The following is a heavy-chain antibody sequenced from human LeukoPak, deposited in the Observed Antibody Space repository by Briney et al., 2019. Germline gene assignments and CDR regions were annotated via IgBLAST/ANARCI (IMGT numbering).Heavy chain of an antibody. Sequence: GGSLRPSCAATGFTFTDYAMSWVRQAQGKGLEWVSSISRSGSTTYYADSVKGRSTFSRDNSKNTLDLQMDSLRVEDTARYYCARGSIMLSVGGQGTLVTVTS. V-gene: IGHV3-23*01. CDR2: ISRSGSTT. CDR1: GFTFTDYA. J-gene: IGHJ4*02. D-gene: IGHD2-21*01. CDR3: ARGSIMLSV.